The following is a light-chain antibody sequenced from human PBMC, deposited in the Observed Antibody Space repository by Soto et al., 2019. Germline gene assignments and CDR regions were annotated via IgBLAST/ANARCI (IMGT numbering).Light chain of an antibody. CDR3: CSYGGGNNFYV. CDR2: EVS. Sequence: SVPSQPPSACGSPGQSFTISCTGTSSEIGTYDYVSWYQHLPDKAPKLIIYEVSKRPSGVPDRFSGSKSGNKASLTVSGLQAEDEGDYYCCSYGGGNNFYVFGTGTKVTV. J-gene: IGLJ1*01. CDR1: SSEIGTYDY. V-gene: IGLV2-8*01.